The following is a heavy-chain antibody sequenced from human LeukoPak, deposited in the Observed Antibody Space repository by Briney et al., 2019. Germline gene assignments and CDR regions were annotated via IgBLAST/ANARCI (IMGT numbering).Heavy chain of an antibody. V-gene: IGHV1-46*01. Sequence: ASVKASCKASGYTFTSYYMHWVRQAPGQGLEWMGIINPSGGSTSYAQKFQGRVTMTRDTSTSTVYMELSSLRSEDTAVYYCARPGYCSSTSCYWVFDYWGQGTLVTVSS. J-gene: IGHJ4*02. D-gene: IGHD2-2*01. CDR1: GYTFTSYY. CDR2: INPSGGST. CDR3: ARPGYCSSTSCYWVFDY.